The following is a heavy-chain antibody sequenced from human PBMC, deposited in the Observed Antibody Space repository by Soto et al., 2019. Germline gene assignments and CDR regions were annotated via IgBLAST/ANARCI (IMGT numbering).Heavy chain of an antibody. Sequence: ASVKVSCKASGYTFTGHYIHWVRQAPEQGPEWMGEIGPESGATRYAQRFQGRVTMTRDMSITTVYMELNNLSPDDTAVYFCATESGSTYGYFDHWGQGTQVTVSS. D-gene: IGHD5-18*01. V-gene: IGHV1-2*02. J-gene: IGHJ4*02. CDR3: ATESGSTYGYFDH. CDR1: GYTFTGHY. CDR2: IGPESGAT.